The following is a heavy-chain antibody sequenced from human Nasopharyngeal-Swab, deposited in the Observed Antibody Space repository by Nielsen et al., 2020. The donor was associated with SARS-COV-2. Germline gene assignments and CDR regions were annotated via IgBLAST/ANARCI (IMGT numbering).Heavy chain of an antibody. CDR1: GYTFTSYG. Sequence: ASVKVSCKASGYTFTSYGISWVRQAPGQGLEWMGWISAYNGNTNYAQKLQGRVTMTTDTSTSTAYMELRSLRSDDTAVYYCARDGGSYYDYYYGMDVWGQGTPVTVSS. J-gene: IGHJ6*02. CDR2: ISAYNGNT. CDR3: ARDGGSYYDYYYGMDV. D-gene: IGHD1-26*01. V-gene: IGHV1-18*01.